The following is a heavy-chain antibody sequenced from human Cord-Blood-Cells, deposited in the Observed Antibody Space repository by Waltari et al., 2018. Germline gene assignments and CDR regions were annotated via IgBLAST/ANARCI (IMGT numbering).Heavy chain of an antibody. D-gene: IGHD1-26*01. V-gene: IGHV3-30-3*01. CDR2: ISYDGSNK. J-gene: IGHJ5*02. CDR3: ARLGATESGSFDP. CDR1: GFTFSSYA. Sequence: QVQLVESGGGVVQPGRSLRLSCAASGFTFSSYAMHWVRQAPGKGLEWVAVISYDGSNKYYADAVKGRFTISRDKSKNTLYLQMNSLRAEDTAVYYCARLGATESGSFDPWGQGTLVTVSS.